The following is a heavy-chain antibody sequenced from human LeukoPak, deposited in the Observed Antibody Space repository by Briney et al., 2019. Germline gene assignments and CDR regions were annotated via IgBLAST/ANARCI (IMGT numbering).Heavy chain of an antibody. CDR2: IYPGDSDT. Sequence: GESLKISCKGSGYSFTSYWIGWVRQMPGKGLEWMGSIYPGDSDTRYSPSFQGQVTISADKSISTAYLQWSSLKASDTAMYYCARSETPPYCSSTSCYNYYYGMDVWGQGTTVTVSS. CDR3: ARSETPPYCSSTSCYNYYYGMDV. J-gene: IGHJ6*02. V-gene: IGHV5-51*01. CDR1: GYSFTSYW. D-gene: IGHD2-2*02.